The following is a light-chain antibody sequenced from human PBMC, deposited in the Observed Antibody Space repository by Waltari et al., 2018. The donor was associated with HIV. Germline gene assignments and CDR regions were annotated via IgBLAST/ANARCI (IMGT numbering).Light chain of an antibody. CDR2: GSS. Sequence: DIEMTQVPSSLSASVGDRVTITCRATETIANNINWYQQKVGEAPNLLIYGSSTLNTGVPSRFSGSGFGRDFTLTISSLQPDDFATYYCQQSYDVPRTFGPGTKVNVK. CDR1: ETIANN. CDR3: QQSYDVPRT. J-gene: IGKJ3*01. V-gene: IGKV1-39*01.